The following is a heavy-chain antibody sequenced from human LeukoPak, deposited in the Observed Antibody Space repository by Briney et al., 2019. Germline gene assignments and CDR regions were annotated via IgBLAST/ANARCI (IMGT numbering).Heavy chain of an antibody. V-gene: IGHV1-46*01. D-gene: IGHD6-13*01. CDR1: GYTFTSYY. Sequence: EASVKVSCKASGYTFTSYYMHWVRQAPGQGLEWMGIINPSGGSTSYAQKFQGRVTMTRDTSTSTAYMELRSLRSDDTAVYYCARDGGYSSSWYLSPRYWFDPWGQGTLVTVSS. CDR3: ARDGGYSSSWYLSPRYWFDP. J-gene: IGHJ5*02. CDR2: INPSGGST.